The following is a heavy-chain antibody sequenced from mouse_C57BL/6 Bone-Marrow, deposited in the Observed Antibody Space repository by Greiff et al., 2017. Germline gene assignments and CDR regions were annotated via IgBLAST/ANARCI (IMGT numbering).Heavy chain of an antibody. J-gene: IGHJ2*01. CDR1: GFSLTSYG. Sequence: MKLMESGPGLVQPSQSLSITCTVSGFSLTSYGVHWVRQSPGKGLEWRGVIWSGGSTDYNAAFISRLSISKDNSTSQVFFKMNSLQADDTAIYYCARTYDYDDEGLFDYWGQGTTLTVSS. CDR3: ARTYDYDDEGLFDY. V-gene: IGHV2-2*01. D-gene: IGHD2-4*01. CDR2: IWSGGST.